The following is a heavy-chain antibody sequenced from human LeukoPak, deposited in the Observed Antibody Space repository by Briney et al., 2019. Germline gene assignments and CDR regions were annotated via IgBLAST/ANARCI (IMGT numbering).Heavy chain of an antibody. Sequence: GGSLRLSCAASGFTFSSYWMSWVRQAPGKGLEWVSVLYSDGSTYYADSVKGRFTISRDNSKNTLYLQMNSLRAEDTAAYFCARRPDYGGTPTFDHWGQGTLVTVSS. CDR2: LYSDGST. V-gene: IGHV3-66*01. CDR1: GFTFSSYW. CDR3: ARRPDYGGTPTFDH. D-gene: IGHD4-23*01. J-gene: IGHJ4*02.